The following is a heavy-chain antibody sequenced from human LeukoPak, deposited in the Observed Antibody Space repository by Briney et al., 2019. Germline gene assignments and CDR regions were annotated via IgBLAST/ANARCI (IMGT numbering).Heavy chain of an antibody. D-gene: IGHD3-3*01. J-gene: IGHJ4*02. CDR2: IKEDGSEK. CDR3: ARVRSGAYFDY. V-gene: IGHV3-7*05. CDR1: GFXFSSNW. Sequence: GGSLRLSCVASGFXFSSNWISWVRQAPGRGLEWVANIKEDGSEKYYVDSVKGRFTISRDNAKNSLYLQMNSLRAEDTAVYYCARVRSGAYFDYWGQGTLVTVSS.